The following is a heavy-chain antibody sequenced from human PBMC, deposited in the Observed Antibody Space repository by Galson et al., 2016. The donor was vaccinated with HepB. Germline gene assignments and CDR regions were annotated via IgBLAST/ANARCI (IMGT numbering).Heavy chain of an antibody. J-gene: IGHJ4*02. D-gene: IGHD3-10*01. V-gene: IGHV1-18*04. Sequence: SVKVSCKASGYKFTNNALSWVRQAPGQGLEWMGWISGYNGNTNYAQKFQGRVTMTTDASTTTAYMELRSLRPDDTAVYYCARDPRPGAFDYWGQGTLVTVSS. CDR3: ARDPRPGAFDY. CDR1: GYKFTNNA. CDR2: ISGYNGNT.